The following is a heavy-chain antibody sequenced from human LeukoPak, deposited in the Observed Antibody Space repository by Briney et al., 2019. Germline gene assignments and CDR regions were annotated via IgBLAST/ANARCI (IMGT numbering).Heavy chain of an antibody. CDR1: GGSISSSSYY. CDR2: IYYSGST. V-gene: IGHV4-39*07. Sequence: SETLSLTCTVSGGSISSSSYYWGWIRQPPGKGLEWIGSIYYSGSTYYNPSLKSRVTISVDTSKNQFSLKLSSVTAADTAVYYCARVRKYSGYGFDYWGQGTLVTVSS. D-gene: IGHD5-12*01. CDR3: ARVRKYSGYGFDY. J-gene: IGHJ4*02.